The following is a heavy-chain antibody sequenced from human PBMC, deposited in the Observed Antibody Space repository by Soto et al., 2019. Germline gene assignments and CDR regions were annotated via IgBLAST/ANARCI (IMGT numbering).Heavy chain of an antibody. CDR2: INAANGDT. J-gene: IGHJ5*02. CDR1: GYTFTSYG. CDR3: VRRHVSATGIDWFDP. V-gene: IGHV1-3*01. D-gene: IGHD6-13*01. Sequence: ASVKVSCKASGYTFTSYGIHWVRQAPGPRLEWMGWINAANGDTKYSPKFQGRVTITRDTSASTAYMGLSSLRSEDTAVYYCVRRHVSATGIDWFDPWGQGTLVTVSS.